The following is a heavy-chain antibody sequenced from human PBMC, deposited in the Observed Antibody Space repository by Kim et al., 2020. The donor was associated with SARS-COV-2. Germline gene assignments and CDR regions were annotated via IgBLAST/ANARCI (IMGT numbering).Heavy chain of an antibody. Sequence: SETLSLTCTVSGGSVSSGSYYWSWIRQPPGKGLEWIGYIYYSGSTNYNPSLKSRVTISVDTSKNQFSLKLSSVTAADTAVYYCARTPRGRGYSYGYVDYWGQGTLVTVSS. V-gene: IGHV4-61*01. D-gene: IGHD5-18*01. CDR1: GGSVSSGSYY. J-gene: IGHJ4*02. CDR3: ARTPRGRGYSYGYVDY. CDR2: IYYSGST.